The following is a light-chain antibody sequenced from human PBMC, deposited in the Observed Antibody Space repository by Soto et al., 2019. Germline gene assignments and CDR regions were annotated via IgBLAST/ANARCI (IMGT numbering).Light chain of an antibody. Sequence: QSALTQPASVSGSPGQSITISCTGTSSDIGGYVYVSWYQQHPGKAPKLIIYEVTNRPSGVSNRFSGSKSGYTASLTISGPQPEEEADYYCSSFTSIKTWVFGGGTKLTVL. CDR1: SSDIGGYVY. CDR2: EVT. V-gene: IGLV2-14*01. J-gene: IGLJ3*02. CDR3: SSFTSIKTWV.